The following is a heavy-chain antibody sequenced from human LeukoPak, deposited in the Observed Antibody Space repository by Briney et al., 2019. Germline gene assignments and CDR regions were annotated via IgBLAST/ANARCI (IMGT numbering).Heavy chain of an antibody. V-gene: IGHV3-7*03. CDR3: ARELVEQYFDY. D-gene: IGHD2-15*01. Sequence: GGSLRLSCAASGFTFSSYWMSWVRQAPGKGLEWVVNIKQDGSEKYYVDSVKGRFTISRDNAKNSLYLQMNSLRAEDTTVYYCARELVEQYFDYWGQGTLVTVSS. CDR1: GFTFSSYW. J-gene: IGHJ4*02. CDR2: IKQDGSEK.